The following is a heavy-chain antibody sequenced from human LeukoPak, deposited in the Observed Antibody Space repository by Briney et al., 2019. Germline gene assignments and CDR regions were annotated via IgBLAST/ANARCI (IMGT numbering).Heavy chain of an antibody. V-gene: IGHV3-74*01. J-gene: IGHJ4*02. Sequence: GGSLRLSCAASGFTFSSYWMHWVRQAPGKGLVWVSRINTDGSSTTYADSVKGRFTISRDNAKSTLYLQMNSLRAEDTSVYYCAREGADSSGYPSYFFDYWGQGALVTVSS. CDR1: GFTFSSYW. CDR2: INTDGSST. CDR3: AREGADSSGYPSYFFDY. D-gene: IGHD3-22*01.